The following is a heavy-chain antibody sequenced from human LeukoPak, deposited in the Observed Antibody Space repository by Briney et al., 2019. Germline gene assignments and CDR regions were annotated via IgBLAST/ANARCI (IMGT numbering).Heavy chain of an antibody. Sequence: ASVKVSCKASGGTFSSYAISCVRQAPGQGLEWMGGIIPIFGTANYAQKFQGRVTITADESTSTAYMELSSLRSEDTAVYYCARGYYGSGSYPYYYYYGMDVWGKGTTVTVSS. CDR2: IIPIFGTA. CDR1: GGTFSSYA. D-gene: IGHD3-10*01. V-gene: IGHV1-69*13. CDR3: ARGYYGSGSYPYYYYYGMDV. J-gene: IGHJ6*04.